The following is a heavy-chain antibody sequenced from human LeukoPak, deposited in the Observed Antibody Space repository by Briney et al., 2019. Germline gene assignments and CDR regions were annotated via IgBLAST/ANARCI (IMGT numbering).Heavy chain of an antibody. CDR1: GGSISGGDYY. D-gene: IGHD3-10*01. V-gene: IGHV4-30-4*08. CDR3: FKGLQWSYSHWPLFHLFYYLGV. J-gene: IGHJ6*03. CDR2: IYYSGST. Sequence: SETLSLTCTVSGGSISGGDYYWSRIRQPPGKGMEGIGYIYYSGSTYYNPSHKRRVTISIDTSTNQFSLNLSVVTAADTAVCHCFKGLQWSYSHWPLFHLFYYLGVWGKGAPGAVPS.